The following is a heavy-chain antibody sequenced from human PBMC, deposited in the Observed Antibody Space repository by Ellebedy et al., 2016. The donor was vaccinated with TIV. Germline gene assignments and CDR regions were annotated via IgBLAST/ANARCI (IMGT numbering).Heavy chain of an antibody. J-gene: IGHJ6*02. CDR2: INQDGSRI. Sequence: GGSLRLSCAASGFTFNSYWMSWVRQAPGKGLEWVANINQDGSRIYYVDSVKGRFTISPDNAKNSVYLRMNTLRVEDTAVYHCVRDGAYGDYSPGYYGMDVWGQGTTVIVSS. V-gene: IGHV3-7*03. D-gene: IGHD3-22*01. CDR3: VRDGAYGDYSPGYYGMDV. CDR1: GFTFNSYW.